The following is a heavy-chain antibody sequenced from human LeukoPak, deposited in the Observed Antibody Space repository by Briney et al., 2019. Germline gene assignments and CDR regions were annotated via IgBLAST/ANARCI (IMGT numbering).Heavy chain of an antibody. D-gene: IGHD1-1*01. J-gene: IGHJ4*02. Sequence: GGSLRLSCAASGFTFSNYAMSWVRQAPGKGLEWVSGIRGSGDSTYFADSVKGRFTISRDNSKNTVYLQMNRLRAEDTAVYYCAKDNYHATSGTFDYWGQGTLVTVSS. CDR1: GFTFSNYA. V-gene: IGHV3-23*01. CDR3: AKDNYHATSGTFDY. CDR2: IRGSGDST.